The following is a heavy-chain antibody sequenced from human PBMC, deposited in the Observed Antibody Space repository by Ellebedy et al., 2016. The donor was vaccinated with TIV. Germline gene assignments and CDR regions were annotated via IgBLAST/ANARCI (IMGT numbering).Heavy chain of an antibody. CDR3: ARDGDPGIAVAVQGSRYYYYYGMDV. Sequence: ASVKVSCKASGGTFSSYAISWVRQAPGQGLEWMGGIIPIFGTANYAKKFQGRVTITADKSTSTAYMELSSLRSEDTAVYYCARDGDPGIAVAVQGSRYYYYYGMDVWGQGTTVTVSS. V-gene: IGHV1-69*06. D-gene: IGHD6-19*01. CDR2: IIPIFGTA. CDR1: GGTFSSYA. J-gene: IGHJ6*02.